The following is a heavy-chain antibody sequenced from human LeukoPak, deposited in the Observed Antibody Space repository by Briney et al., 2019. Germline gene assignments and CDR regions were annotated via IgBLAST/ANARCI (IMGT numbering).Heavy chain of an antibody. CDR3: ARDNRGYSGYDSFFDY. V-gene: IGHV3-74*01. J-gene: IGHJ4*02. CDR1: GFTFSSYW. CDR2: INSDGSST. D-gene: IGHD5-12*01. Sequence: PGGSLRLSCAASGFTFSSYWMHWVRQAPGKGLVWVSRINSDGSSTSYADSVKGRFTISRDNSKNTLYLQMNSLRAEDTAVYYCARDNRGYSGYDSFFDYWGQGTLVTVSS.